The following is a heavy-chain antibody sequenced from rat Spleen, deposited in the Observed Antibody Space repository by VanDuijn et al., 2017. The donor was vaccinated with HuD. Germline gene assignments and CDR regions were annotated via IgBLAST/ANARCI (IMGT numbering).Heavy chain of an antibody. V-gene: IGHV5S23*01. CDR3: AREAGIPFHYFDY. CDR2: ISSGGHNT. Sequence: EVQLVESGGGLVQPGRSLKLSCAASGFTFSDYNMAWVRQAPTKGLEWIASISSGGHNTYYRDSVKGRFTISRDNAKSTLYLQMDSLRSEDTATYYCAREAGIPFHYFDYWGQGVMVTVSS. J-gene: IGHJ2*01. CDR1: GFTFSDYN. D-gene: IGHD1-4*01.